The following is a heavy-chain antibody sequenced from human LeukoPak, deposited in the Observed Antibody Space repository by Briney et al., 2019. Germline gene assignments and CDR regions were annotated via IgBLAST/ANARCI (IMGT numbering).Heavy chain of an antibody. J-gene: IGHJ6*02. CDR2: ISTSSYK. Sequence: GGSLRLSCAASGFTFSRYDMNWVRQAPGKGLDGVSSISTSSYKYYADSVKGRFTISRDNAKNSLYLQMNSLRAEDTAVYYCATTGAPSHYYFYGMDVWGQGTTVTVSS. V-gene: IGHV3-21*01. D-gene: IGHD4-17*01. CDR1: GFTFSRYD. CDR3: ATTGAPSHYYFYGMDV.